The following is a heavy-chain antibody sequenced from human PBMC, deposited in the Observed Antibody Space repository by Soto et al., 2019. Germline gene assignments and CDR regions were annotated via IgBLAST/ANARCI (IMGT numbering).Heavy chain of an antibody. CDR3: AKDQGHVATPYFDY. J-gene: IGHJ4*02. CDR2: ISWNSGSI. Sequence: EVQLVESGGGLVQPGRSLRLSCAASGFTFDDYAMHWVRQAPGKGLEWVSGISWNSGSIGYADSVKGRFTISRDNAKNSLYLQMNSLRAEDTALYYCAKDQGHVATPYFDYWGQGTLVTVSS. V-gene: IGHV3-9*01. D-gene: IGHD2-15*01. CDR1: GFTFDDYA.